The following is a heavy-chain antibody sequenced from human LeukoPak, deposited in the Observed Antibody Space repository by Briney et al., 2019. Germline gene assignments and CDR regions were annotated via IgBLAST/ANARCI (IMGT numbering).Heavy chain of an antibody. V-gene: IGHV4-59*01. D-gene: IGHD3-10*01. CDR3: ARSGGAGGAV. J-gene: IGHJ4*02. Sequence: PSETLSRTCTVSGGSISPYYWSWIRQSPGKGLEWIGCVYYTGSSKYSPSLKSRVTISLDTSKNQLSLNLISVTAADTAVYYCARSGGAGGAVWGQGTLVTVSS. CDR1: GGSISPYY. CDR2: VYYTGSS.